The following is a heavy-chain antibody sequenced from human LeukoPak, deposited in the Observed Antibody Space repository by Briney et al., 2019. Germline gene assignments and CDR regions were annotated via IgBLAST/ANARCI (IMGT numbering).Heavy chain of an antibody. CDR1: GGSISSYY. CDR2: IYTSGST. V-gene: IGHV4-4*07. Sequence: PSETLSLTCTVSGGSISSYYWSWIRQPAGKGLEWIGRIYTSGSTNYNPSLKSRVTMSVDTSKNQFSLKLSSVTAADTAVYYCARSVEVGFGELAWFDPWGQGTLVTVSS. D-gene: IGHD3-10*01. CDR3: ARSVEVGFGELAWFDP. J-gene: IGHJ5*02.